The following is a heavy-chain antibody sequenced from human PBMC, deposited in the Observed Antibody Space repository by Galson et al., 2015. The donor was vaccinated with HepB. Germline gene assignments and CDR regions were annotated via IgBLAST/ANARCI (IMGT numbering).Heavy chain of an antibody. CDR1: GGTFSSYA. J-gene: IGHJ6*02. V-gene: IGHV1-69*01. CDR3: ARAARDGSGSYYYYYGMDV. CDR2: IIPIFGTA. D-gene: IGHD3-10*01. Sequence: SVKVSCKASGGTFSSYAISWVRQAPGQGLEWMGGIIPIFGTANYAQKFQGRVTITAGESTSTAYMELSSLRSEDTAVYYCARAARDGSGSYYYYYGMDVWSQGTTVTVSS.